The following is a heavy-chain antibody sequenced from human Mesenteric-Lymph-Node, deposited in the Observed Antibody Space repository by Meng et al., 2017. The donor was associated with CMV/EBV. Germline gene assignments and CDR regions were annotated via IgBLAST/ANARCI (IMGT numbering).Heavy chain of an antibody. V-gene: IGHV3-48*03. CDR2: ISSSGSTI. D-gene: IGHD4-11*01. J-gene: IGHJ4*02. CDR1: GFTFSSYE. Sequence: GGSLRLSCAASGFTFSSYEMNWVRQAPGKGLEWVSYISSSGSTIYYADSVKGRFTISRDNSKNTLYLQMNSLRAEDTAVYYCASPSNYGYWGQGTLVTVSS. CDR3: ASPSNYGY.